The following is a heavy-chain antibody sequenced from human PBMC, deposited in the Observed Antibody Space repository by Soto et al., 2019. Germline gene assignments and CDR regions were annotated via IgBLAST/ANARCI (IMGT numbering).Heavy chain of an antibody. Sequence: PGGSLRLSCAASGFTFSSYWMHWVRQAPGKGLEWVSRINSDRSSTSYADSVKGRFTISRDNSKNTLYLQMNILRAEDTVVYYCARDYYDSSGYYYHSFDIWGQGTMVTVSS. J-gene: IGHJ3*02. V-gene: IGHV3-74*01. CDR2: INSDRSST. CDR3: ARDYYDSSGYYYHSFDI. D-gene: IGHD3-22*01. CDR1: GFTFSSYW.